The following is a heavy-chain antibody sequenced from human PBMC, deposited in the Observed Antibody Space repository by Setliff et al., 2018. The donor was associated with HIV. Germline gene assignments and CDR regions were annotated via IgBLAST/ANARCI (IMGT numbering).Heavy chain of an antibody. CDR2: IYSGGNT. CDR1: GFIVSSNH. D-gene: IGHD5-18*01. CDR3: AALKGYSYGRGCFDP. J-gene: IGHJ5*02. V-gene: IGHV3-53*01. Sequence: PGGSLRLSCAASGFIVSSNHMSWVRQAPGKGLEWVSVIYSGGNTYYADSVKGRFTISRDNSKNTVFLQMNSLRGEDTAVYYCAALKGYSYGRGCFDPWGQGTLVTVSS.